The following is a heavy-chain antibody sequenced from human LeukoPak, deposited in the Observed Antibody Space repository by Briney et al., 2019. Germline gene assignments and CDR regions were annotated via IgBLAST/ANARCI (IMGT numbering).Heavy chain of an antibody. D-gene: IGHD3-22*01. Sequence: GGSLRLSCAASGFTLSSYAMHWVRQAPGKGLEWVAVISYDGSNKYYADSVKGRFTISRDNSKNTLYLQMNSLRAEDTAVYYCARVHMIVVVLGAFDIWGQGTMVTVSS. J-gene: IGHJ3*02. CDR3: ARVHMIVVVLGAFDI. CDR2: ISYDGSNK. V-gene: IGHV3-30*04. CDR1: GFTLSSYA.